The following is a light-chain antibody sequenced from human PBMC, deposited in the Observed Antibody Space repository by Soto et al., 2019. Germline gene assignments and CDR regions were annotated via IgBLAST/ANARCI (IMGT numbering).Light chain of an antibody. Sequence: QSVLTQPASVSGSPGQSITISCTGTSSDVGAYNYVSWYQQHPDKAPKLMIYEVSDRPSGVSSRFSGSKSGNTASLTISGLQAEDEADYYCSSYTSDNPYLFGTGTKVTVL. J-gene: IGLJ1*01. CDR1: SSDVGAYNY. CDR3: SSYTSDNPYL. CDR2: EVS. V-gene: IGLV2-14*01.